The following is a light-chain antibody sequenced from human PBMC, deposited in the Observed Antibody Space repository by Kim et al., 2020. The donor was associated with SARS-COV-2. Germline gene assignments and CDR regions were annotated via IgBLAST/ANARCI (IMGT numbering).Light chain of an antibody. CDR1: SGPVSTNYY. CDR2: STN. Sequence: QAVVTQEPSFSVSPGGTVTLTCSLNSGPVSTNYYLNWYQHTPGQAPRTLIYSTNTRSSGVPDRFSGSILGNKAALTITGAQADDESDYHCVLYMGNGIWVFGGGNQLTVL. J-gene: IGLJ3*02. CDR3: VLYMGNGIWV. V-gene: IGLV8-61*01.